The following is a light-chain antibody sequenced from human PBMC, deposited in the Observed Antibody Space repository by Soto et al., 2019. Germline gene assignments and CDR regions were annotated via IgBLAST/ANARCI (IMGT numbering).Light chain of an antibody. Sequence: EIVMTQSPGTLSLSPGEGDTLSCSASQSVSSNSLALYQQQPGQAPRLLIYGASTRATGIPDRFSGSGSGTDFTLIINRLEPEDFSVYYCQQYGSSPLTFGGGTKVEIK. V-gene: IGKV3-20*01. J-gene: IGKJ4*01. CDR2: GAS. CDR1: QSVSSNS. CDR3: QQYGSSPLT.